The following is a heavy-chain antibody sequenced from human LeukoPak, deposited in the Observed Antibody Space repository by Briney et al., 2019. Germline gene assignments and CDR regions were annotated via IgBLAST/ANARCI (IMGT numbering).Heavy chain of an antibody. CDR1: GGSISSGGYY. CDR2: IYYSGST. J-gene: IGHJ5*02. V-gene: IGHV4-31*03. Sequence: SQTLSLTCTVSGGSISSGGYYWSWIRQHPGKGLEWIGYIYYSGSTYYNPSLKSRVTISVDTSKNQFSLKLSSVTAADTAVYYCARVSRVRGVIMGVWFDPWGQGTLVTVSS. CDR3: ARVSRVRGVIMGVWFDP. D-gene: IGHD3-10*01.